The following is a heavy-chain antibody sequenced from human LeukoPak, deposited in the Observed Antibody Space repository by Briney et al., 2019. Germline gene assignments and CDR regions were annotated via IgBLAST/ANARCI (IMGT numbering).Heavy chain of an antibody. D-gene: IGHD6-13*01. CDR2: INSDGSST. V-gene: IGHV3-74*01. J-gene: IGHJ2*01. Sequence: GGSLRLSCAASGFTFSSYAMSWVRQAPGKGLVWVSRINSDGSSTSYADSVKGRFTISRDNAKNTLYLQMNSLRAEDTAVYYCARSLTDGYSSSWYRNWYFDLWGRGTLVTVSS. CDR1: GFTFSSYA. CDR3: ARSLTDGYSSSWYRNWYFDL.